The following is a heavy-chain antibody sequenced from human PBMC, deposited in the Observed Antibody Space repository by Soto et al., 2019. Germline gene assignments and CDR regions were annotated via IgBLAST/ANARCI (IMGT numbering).Heavy chain of an antibody. Sequence: GGSLRLSCAASGFTFSSYGMHWVRQAPGKGLEWVAVISYDGSKEYYADSVEGRFTISRDNSKNTLSLHMNSLRAEDTDVYYCVLSWIYYGSGHYYSLDYWGQGTLVTVSS. CDR1: GFTFSSYG. J-gene: IGHJ4*02. CDR3: VLSWIYYGSGHYYSLDY. CDR2: ISYDGSKE. V-gene: IGHV3-30*03. D-gene: IGHD3-10*01.